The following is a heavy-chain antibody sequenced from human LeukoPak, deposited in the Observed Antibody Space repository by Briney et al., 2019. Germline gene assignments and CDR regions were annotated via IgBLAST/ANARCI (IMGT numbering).Heavy chain of an antibody. Sequence: SETLSLTCAVYGGSFSGYYWSWIRQPPGKGLEWIGEINHSGSTNYNPSLMSRVTISVDTSKNQFSLKLSSVTAADTAVYYCAVSSTSCCDYGMDVWGQGTTVTVSS. CDR3: AVSSTSCCDYGMDV. V-gene: IGHV4-34*01. J-gene: IGHJ6*02. D-gene: IGHD2-2*01. CDR1: GGSFSGYY. CDR2: INHSGST.